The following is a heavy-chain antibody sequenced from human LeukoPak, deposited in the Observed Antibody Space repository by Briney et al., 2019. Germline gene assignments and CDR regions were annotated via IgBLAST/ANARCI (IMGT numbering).Heavy chain of an antibody. J-gene: IGHJ4*02. Sequence: SETLSLTCAVYGGSFSGYYWSWIRQPPGKGLEWIGEINHSGSTNYNPSLKSRVTISVDTSKNQFSLKLSSVTAADTAVYYCARRPLGYCSSASCPTPYYFDYWGQGTLVTVSS. V-gene: IGHV4-34*01. CDR3: ARRPLGYCSSASCPTPYYFDY. CDR2: INHSGST. CDR1: GGSFSGYY. D-gene: IGHD2-2*01.